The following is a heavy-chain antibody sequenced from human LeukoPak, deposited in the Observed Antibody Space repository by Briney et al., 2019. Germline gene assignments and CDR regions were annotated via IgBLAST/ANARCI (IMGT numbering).Heavy chain of an antibody. Sequence: PSETLSLTCTVSGGSISSSSYYWSWIRQPPGKGLEWIGYIYSSGSTNYNPSLKSRVTISVETSKNQFSLKLSSVTAADTAVYYCARGLQNRSSGIRFDVFQIWGQGTMVTVSS. CDR2: IYSSGST. J-gene: IGHJ3*02. D-gene: IGHD6-6*01. CDR3: ARGLQNRSSGIRFDVFQI. V-gene: IGHV4-61*01. CDR1: GGSISSSSYY.